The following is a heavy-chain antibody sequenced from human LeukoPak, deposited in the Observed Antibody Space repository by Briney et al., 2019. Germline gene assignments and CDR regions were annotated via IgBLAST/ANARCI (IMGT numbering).Heavy chain of an antibody. D-gene: IGHD6-19*01. CDR3: AKVLWRVAVASFDY. Sequence: SGGSLGLSCAASGFTFSSYAMSWVRQAPGKGLEWVSAISGSGGSTYYADSVKGRFTISRDNSKNTLYLQMNSLRAEDTAVYYCAKVLWRVAVASFDYWGQGTLVTVSS. CDR2: ISGSGGST. CDR1: GFTFSSYA. J-gene: IGHJ4*02. V-gene: IGHV3-23*01.